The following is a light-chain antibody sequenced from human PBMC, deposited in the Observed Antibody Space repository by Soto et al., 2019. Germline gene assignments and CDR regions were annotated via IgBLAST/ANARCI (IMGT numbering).Light chain of an antibody. V-gene: IGKV2-28*01. CDR2: VAS. Sequence: DIVMTQSPLSLPVTPGEPASISCRSSQSLLHNDGYNSLAWYLQKPGQSPQLLISVASNRASGVPDRFSGSGSGPDLTLKISSLEAEEVGVYYCMQTLQAPLAFGQGTKVEIK. J-gene: IGKJ1*01. CDR1: QSLLHNDGYNS. CDR3: MQTLQAPLA.